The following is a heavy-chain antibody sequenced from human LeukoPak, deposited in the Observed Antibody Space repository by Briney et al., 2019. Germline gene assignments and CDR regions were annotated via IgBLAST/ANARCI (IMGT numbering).Heavy chain of an antibody. J-gene: IGHJ4*02. CDR3: ARQASGSYFFDY. V-gene: IGHV4-59*08. CDR1: GGSISSYY. CDR2: SSNSGST. Sequence: SETLSLTCAVSGGSISSYYWTWIRQPPGKGLEWIGYSSNSGSTKYNSSLKSRVTILVDTSKNQFSLRLTSVTAADSAVYYCARQASGSYFFDYWGQGALVTVSS. D-gene: IGHD1-26*01.